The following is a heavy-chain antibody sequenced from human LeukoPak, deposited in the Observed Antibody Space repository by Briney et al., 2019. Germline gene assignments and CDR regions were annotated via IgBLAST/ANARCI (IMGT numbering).Heavy chain of an antibody. V-gene: IGHV1-18*01. D-gene: IGHD2-15*01. J-gene: IGHJ4*02. CDR2: ISAYNGNT. CDR1: GYTFTSYG. CDR3: ARGDGGSPAHFDY. Sequence: ASVNLSCTASGYTFTSYGISWVCPAPGQGLEWMGWISAYNGNTNYAQKLQGRVTVTTDTATSTAYMELRRLRSDDTAVYYCARGDGGSPAHFDYWGQGTLVTVSS.